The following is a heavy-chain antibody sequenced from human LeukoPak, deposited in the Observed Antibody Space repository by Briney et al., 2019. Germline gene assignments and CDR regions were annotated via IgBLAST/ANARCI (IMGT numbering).Heavy chain of an antibody. CDR2: IGSASGTK. J-gene: IGHJ3*02. CDR1: GFTFSYYP. V-gene: IGHV3-23*01. Sequence: PGGSLRLSCVASGFTFSYYPLSWVRQAPGKGLEWVAAIGSASGTKYYADSVKGRFAISRDNSKNTLFLEMNSLRAEDTAVYYCAKALTSGWYLDAFNIWGQGTMVTVSS. D-gene: IGHD6-19*01. CDR3: AKALTSGWYLDAFNI.